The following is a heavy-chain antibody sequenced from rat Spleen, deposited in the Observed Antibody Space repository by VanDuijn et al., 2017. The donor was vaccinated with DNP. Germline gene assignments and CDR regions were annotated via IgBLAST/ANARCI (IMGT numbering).Heavy chain of an antibody. CDR2: KWNNGGT. CDR3: ARRGNWYAMDA. J-gene: IGHJ4*01. D-gene: IGHD4-5*01. V-gene: IGHV2-47*01. Sequence: QVQLKESGPGLVQPSQTLSLTCTVSGFPLTSNSVSWFRQPPGKGLEWLGVKWNNGGTDYNSAIISRLSISRDTSKSQVFLKMNSLQTEDTAMYFCARRGNWYAMDAWGQGTSVTVSS. CDR1: GFPLTSNS.